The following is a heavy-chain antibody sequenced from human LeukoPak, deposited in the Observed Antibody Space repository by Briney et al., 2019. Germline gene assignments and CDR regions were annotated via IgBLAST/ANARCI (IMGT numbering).Heavy chain of an antibody. D-gene: IGHD2-15*01. J-gene: IGHJ4*02. Sequence: GGSLRLSCAASGFTFSSYAMSWVRQVPGKGLEWVSAISGSGGSTYYADSVKGRFTISRDNSKNTLYMQMNSLRAEDTAVYYCAKRTDCSGGSCPFDYWGQGTLVIASS. V-gene: IGHV3-23*01. CDR2: ISGSGGST. CDR3: AKRTDCSGGSCPFDY. CDR1: GFTFSSYA.